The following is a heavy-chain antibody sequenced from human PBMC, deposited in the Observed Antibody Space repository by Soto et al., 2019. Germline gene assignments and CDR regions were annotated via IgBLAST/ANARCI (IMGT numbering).Heavy chain of an antibody. V-gene: IGHV1-18*01. CDR3: ARDLPPSDY. CDR2: ISAYNGNT. CDR1: GYTFTSYF. Sequence: QVQLVQSGAEVKKPGASVKVSCKASGYTFTSYFIIWVRQAPGQGLEWMGWISAYNGNTNNVQKLQGRVTMTTDTSTSTASMELRSLRSDATAVYYCARDLPPSDYWGQGTLVTVSS. J-gene: IGHJ4*02.